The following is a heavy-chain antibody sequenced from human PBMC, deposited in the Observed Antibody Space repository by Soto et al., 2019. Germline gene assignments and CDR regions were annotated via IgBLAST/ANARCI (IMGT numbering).Heavy chain of an antibody. CDR2: INPNSGGT. Sequence: GASVKVSCKASGHTFTGYYMHWVRQAPGQGLEWMGWINPNSGGTNYAQKFQGRVTMTRDTSISTAYMELSRLRSDDTAVYYCARSRSYYDSSGPLDYWGQGTLVTVSS. CDR3: ARSRSYYDSSGPLDY. J-gene: IGHJ4*02. V-gene: IGHV1-2*02. CDR1: GHTFTGYY. D-gene: IGHD3-22*01.